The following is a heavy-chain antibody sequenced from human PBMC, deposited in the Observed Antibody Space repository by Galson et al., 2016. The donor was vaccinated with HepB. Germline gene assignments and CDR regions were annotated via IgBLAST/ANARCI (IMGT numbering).Heavy chain of an antibody. J-gene: IGHJ4*02. D-gene: IGHD3-22*01. V-gene: IGHV4-39*02. CDR3: ARSRYYYEFSGYLFDY. CDR1: GGSIGSNQYY. Sequence: SETLSLTCSVSGGSIGSNQYYWGWIRQAQGKGLEWIANIHYNGNAYYSPSLKSRLTIYLDTSKKHFSLQLKSVAAADTSVYYCARSRYYYEFSGYLFDYWGPATLVTAAS. CDR2: IHYNGNA.